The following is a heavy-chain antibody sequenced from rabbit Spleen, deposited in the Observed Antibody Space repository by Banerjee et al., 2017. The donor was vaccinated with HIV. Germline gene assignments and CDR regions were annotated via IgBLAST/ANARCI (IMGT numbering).Heavy chain of an antibody. CDR2: IYTGNSKT. Sequence: KESGGGLVKPGASLTLTCKASGFSFSSGYDMCWVRQAPGKGLEWIACIYTGNSKTYYASWAKGRFTISKTSSTTVTLQMTSLTVADTATYFCARDAGRGDYIDGVFNLWGPGTLVTVS. J-gene: IGHJ4*01. CDR3: ARDAGRGDYIDGVFNL. D-gene: IGHD8-1*01. V-gene: IGHV1S40*01. CDR1: GFSFSSGYD.